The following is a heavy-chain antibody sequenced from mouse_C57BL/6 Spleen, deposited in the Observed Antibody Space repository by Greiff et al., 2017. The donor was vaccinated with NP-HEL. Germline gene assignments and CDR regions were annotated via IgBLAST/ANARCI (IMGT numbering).Heavy chain of an antibody. CDR1: GYTFTDYY. D-gene: IGHD4-1*01. CDR2: INPNNGGT. J-gene: IGHJ1*03. V-gene: IGHV1-26*01. Sequence: VQLQQSGPELVKPGASVKISCKASGYTFTDYYMNWVKQSHGKSLEWIGDINPNNGGTSYNQKFKGKATLTVDKSSSTAYMELRSLTSEDSAVYYCARRVGTWYFDVWGTGTTVTVSS. CDR3: ARRVGTWYFDV.